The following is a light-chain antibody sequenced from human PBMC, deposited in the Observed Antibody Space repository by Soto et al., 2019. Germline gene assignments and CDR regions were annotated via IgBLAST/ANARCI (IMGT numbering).Light chain of an antibody. CDR1: SSNIGAGYD. CDR2: GNP. CDR3: QSYDSSLSGWL. J-gene: IGLJ2*01. V-gene: IGLV1-40*01. Sequence: QSVLTQPPSVSGAPGQRVTISCTGSSSNIGAGYDVHWYQQLPGTAPKLLVHGNPDRPSGVPDRFSGSKSGTSASLAITGLQAEDEADYYCQSYDSSLSGWLFGGGTKVTVL.